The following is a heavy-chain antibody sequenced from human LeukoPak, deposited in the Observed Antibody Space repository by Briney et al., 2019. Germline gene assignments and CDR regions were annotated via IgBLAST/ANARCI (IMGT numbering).Heavy chain of an antibody. J-gene: IGHJ4*02. D-gene: IGHD5-24*01. CDR3: ARQRWLQPFDY. V-gene: IGHV1-46*01. Sequence: ASVKVSCTASGYTFTSYYMHWVRQAPGQGLEWMGIINPSGGSTSYAQKFQGRVTMTRDTSTSTVYMELGSLRSEDTAVYYCARQRWLQPFDYWGQGTLVTVSS. CDR2: INPSGGST. CDR1: GYTFTSYY.